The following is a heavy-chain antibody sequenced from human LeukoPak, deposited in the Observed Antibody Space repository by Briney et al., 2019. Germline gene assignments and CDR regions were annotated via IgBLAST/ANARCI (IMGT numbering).Heavy chain of an antibody. CDR1: GFTLNSYS. D-gene: IGHD4-17*01. CDR2: ISSSSSHI. V-gene: IGHV3-21*01. Sequence: GGSLRLSCAASGFTLNSYSMNWVRQAPGKGLEWVSSISSSSSHIYYADSVKGRFTISRDNAKNSLYLQMNSLRAEDTAVYYCARDGGDYGYDYWGQGTLVTVSS. CDR3: ARDGGDYGYDY. J-gene: IGHJ4*02.